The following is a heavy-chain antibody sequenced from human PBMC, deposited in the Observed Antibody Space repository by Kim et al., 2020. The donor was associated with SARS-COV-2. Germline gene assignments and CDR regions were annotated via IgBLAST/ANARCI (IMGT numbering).Heavy chain of an antibody. CDR2: IHSGGSS. CDR1: GFPVGSNY. D-gene: IGHD6-6*01. CDR3: ARDQYGNSSYFFVY. V-gene: IGHV3-66*01. Sequence: GGSLRLSCAASGFPVGSNYMNWVRQAPGKGLEWVSIIHSGGSSAYSDSVRGRFSISRDSSKNTLYLQMNSLRAEDTAVYYCARDQYGNSSYFFVYWGQGT. J-gene: IGHJ4*02.